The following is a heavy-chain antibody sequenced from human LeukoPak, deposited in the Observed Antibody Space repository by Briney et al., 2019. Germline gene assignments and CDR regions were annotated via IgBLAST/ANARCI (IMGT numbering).Heavy chain of an antibody. CDR3: ARADPYYYGMDA. V-gene: IGHV4-59*01. CDR1: GGSISSYY. CDR2: IYYSGST. J-gene: IGHJ6*02. Sequence: SETLSLTCTVSGGSISSYYWSWIRQPPGKGLEWIGYIYYSGSTNYNPSLKSRVTISVDTSKNQFSLKLSSVTAADTAVYYCARADPYYYGMDAWGQGTTVTVSS.